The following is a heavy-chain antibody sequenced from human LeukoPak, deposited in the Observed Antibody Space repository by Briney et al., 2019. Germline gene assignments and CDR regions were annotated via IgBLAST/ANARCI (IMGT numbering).Heavy chain of an antibody. J-gene: IGHJ5*02. V-gene: IGHV4-39*01. CDR2: IYYSGST. Sequence: SETLSLTCTVSGGSISSSSYYWGWIRQPPGKGLEWIGSIYYSGSTYYNPSLKSRVTISVDTSKNQFSLKLSSVTAADTAVYYCATRTLLRFSNWFDPWGQGTLVTVSS. D-gene: IGHD3-3*01. CDR3: ATRTLLRFSNWFDP. CDR1: GGSISSSSYY.